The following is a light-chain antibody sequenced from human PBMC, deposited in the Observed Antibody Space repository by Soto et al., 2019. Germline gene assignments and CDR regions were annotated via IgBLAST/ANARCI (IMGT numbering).Light chain of an antibody. CDR1: QSVGSY. V-gene: IGKV3-11*01. Sequence: EIVLTQSPATLSLSPGERATLSCRASQSVGSYLAWYQQKPGQAPRLLIHGASNRAAGIPVRFSVSGSGTDVTLTISSLEREDCSVYYCQQRSNWPRTFGQGTKVDIK. J-gene: IGKJ1*01. CDR2: GAS. CDR3: QQRSNWPRT.